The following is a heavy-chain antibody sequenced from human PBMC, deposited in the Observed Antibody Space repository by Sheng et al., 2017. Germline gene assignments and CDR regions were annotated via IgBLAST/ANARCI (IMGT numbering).Heavy chain of an antibody. V-gene: IGHV3-7*01. Sequence: EVQLVESGGGLVQPGGSLRLSCAASGFTFSSYWMSWVRQAPGKGLEWVANIKQDGSEKYYVDSVKGRFTISRDNAKNSLYLQMNSLRAEDTAVYYCARLGVPAAKVAAFDIWGQGTMVTVSS. CDR3: ARLGVPAAKVAAFDI. D-gene: IGHD2-2*01. CDR2: IKQDGSEK. CDR1: GFTFSSYW. J-gene: IGHJ3*02.